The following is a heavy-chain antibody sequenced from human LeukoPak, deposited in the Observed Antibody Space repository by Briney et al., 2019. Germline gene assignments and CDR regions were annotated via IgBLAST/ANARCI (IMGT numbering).Heavy chain of an antibody. Sequence: GGSLRLSCAASGFMFSSEWMSWVRQAPGKGLEWVANINQDGSEEDYVDSVKGRFSISRDNAKNSMYLQMNSLRAEDTAIYYCARAAATGTVDYWGQGTLVTVSS. CDR1: GFMFSSEW. J-gene: IGHJ4*02. V-gene: IGHV3-7*01. CDR3: ARAAATGTVDY. CDR2: INQDGSEE. D-gene: IGHD1-1*01.